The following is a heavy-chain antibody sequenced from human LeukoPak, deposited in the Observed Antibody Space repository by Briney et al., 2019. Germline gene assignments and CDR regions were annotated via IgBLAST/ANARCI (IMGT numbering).Heavy chain of an antibody. V-gene: IGHV3-21*01. J-gene: IGHJ4*02. CDR1: GFTFSSYS. CDR3: ARSRPTGWFGELSSDY. Sequence: PGGSLRLSCAASGFTFSSYSMNWVRQAPGKGLEWVSSISSSSSYIYYADSVKGRFTISRDNAKNSLYLQMNSLRAEDTAVYYCARSRPTGWFGELSSDYWGQGTLVTVSS. D-gene: IGHD3-10*01. CDR2: ISSSSSYI.